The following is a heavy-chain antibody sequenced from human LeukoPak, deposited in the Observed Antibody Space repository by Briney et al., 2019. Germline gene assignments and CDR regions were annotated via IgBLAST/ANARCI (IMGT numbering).Heavy chain of an antibody. CDR2: IYYSGST. J-gene: IGHJ4*02. Sequence: SETLSLTCTVSGGSISSYYWSWIRQPPGKGLEWIGYIYYSGSTNYNPSLKSRVTISVDTSKNQFSLKLSSVTAADTAVYYCARGGSGRDLNYLGQGTLVTVSS. CDR1: GGSISSYY. V-gene: IGHV4-59*01. D-gene: IGHD3-16*01. CDR3: ARGGSGRDLNY.